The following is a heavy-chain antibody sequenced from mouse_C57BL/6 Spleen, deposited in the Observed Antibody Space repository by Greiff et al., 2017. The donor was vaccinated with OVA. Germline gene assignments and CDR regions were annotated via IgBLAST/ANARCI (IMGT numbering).Heavy chain of an antibody. J-gene: IGHJ2*01. CDR2: ILPGSGST. D-gene: IGHD1-1*02. CDR1: GYTFTGYW. Sequence: QVQLKQSGAELMKPGASVKLSCKATGYTFTGYWIEWVKQRPGHGLEWIGEILPGSGSTNYNEKFKGKATFTVDKSSNTAYMQLSSLTTEDSAFYYCASSGDYGGFDYWGQGTTLTVSS. CDR3: ASSGDYGGFDY. V-gene: IGHV1-9*01.